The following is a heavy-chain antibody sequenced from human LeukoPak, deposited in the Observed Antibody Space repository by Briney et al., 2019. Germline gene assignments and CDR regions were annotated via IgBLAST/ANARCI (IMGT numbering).Heavy chain of an antibody. CDR3: ATWTY. Sequence: GGSLRLSCAGSGFTFSRYWMSWVGQARGKGVEGVANINQEGREKYYVDFVKGRFTISRDNAKNSLYLQMNSLRAEDTAVYSCATWTYWGQGTLVTVSS. J-gene: IGHJ4*02. CDR1: GFTFSRYW. D-gene: IGHD3/OR15-3a*01. V-gene: IGHV3-7*03. CDR2: INQEGREK.